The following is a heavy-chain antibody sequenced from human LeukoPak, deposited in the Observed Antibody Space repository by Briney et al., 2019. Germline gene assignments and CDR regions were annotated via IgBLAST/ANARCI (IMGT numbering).Heavy chain of an antibody. Sequence: GGSLRLSCVASGFTSSSYYMSWVRQAPGKGLEWVANIKQDGSEIYYTISRDNAKSSLYLQMNSLRAEDTAVYYCARVGEGYCSSTSCYDDAFDIWGQGTMVTVSS. V-gene: IGHV3-7*01. J-gene: IGHJ3*02. CDR2: IKQDGSEI. CDR3: ARVGEGYCSSTSCYDDAFDI. CDR1: GFTSSSYY. D-gene: IGHD2-2*01.